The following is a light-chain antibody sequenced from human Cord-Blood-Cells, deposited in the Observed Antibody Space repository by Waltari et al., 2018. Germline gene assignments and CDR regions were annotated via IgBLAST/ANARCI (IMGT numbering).Light chain of an antibody. J-gene: IGLJ1*01. CDR1: KLGDKY. CDR2: QDS. V-gene: IGLV3-1*01. CDR3: QAWDSSTVV. Sequence: SYELTQPPSVSVSPGQTASITCSGDKLGDKYACWYQQKPGQSPVLVIYQDSKRPSGLPGRFSGSNSGNTATLTISGTQAMDDADYYCQAWDSSTVVFGTGTKVTVL.